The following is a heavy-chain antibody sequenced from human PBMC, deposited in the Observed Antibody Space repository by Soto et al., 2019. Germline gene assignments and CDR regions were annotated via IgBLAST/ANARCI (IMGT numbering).Heavy chain of an antibody. J-gene: IGHJ6*02. D-gene: IGHD2-2*02. Sequence: TGGSLRLSCATSGFTFSSFTMNWVRQAPGKGLEWVSSIDSSSSYIYYAHSVTGRFTISRDNARNTLFLQMNSLRAEDTAVYYCAREYTAWPLAYGLDVWGQGTTVTVSS. CDR3: AREYTAWPLAYGLDV. V-gene: IGHV3-21*01. CDR2: IDSSSSYI. CDR1: GFTFSSFT.